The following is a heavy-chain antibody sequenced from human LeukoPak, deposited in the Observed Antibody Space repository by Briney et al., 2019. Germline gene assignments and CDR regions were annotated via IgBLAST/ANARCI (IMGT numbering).Heavy chain of an antibody. J-gene: IGHJ4*02. CDR3: ARDGIQLWWDY. CDR1: GFTFSSYA. Sequence: PGGSLRLSCAASGFTFSSYAMNWVRQAPGKGLEWVSSISSSSSYIYYADSVKGRFTISRDNAKNSLYLQMNSPRAEDTAVYYCARDGIQLWWDYWGQGTLVTVSS. D-gene: IGHD5-18*01. V-gene: IGHV3-21*01. CDR2: ISSSSSYI.